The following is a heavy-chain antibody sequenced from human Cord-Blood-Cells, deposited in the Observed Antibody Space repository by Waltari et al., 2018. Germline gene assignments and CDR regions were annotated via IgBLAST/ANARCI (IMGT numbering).Heavy chain of an antibody. J-gene: IGHJ3*02. CDR1: GFTFSSYS. V-gene: IGHV3-48*01. D-gene: IGHD1-7*01. CDR3: ARDHEELQAFDI. CDR2: ISSSSSTI. Sequence: EVQLVESGGGLVQPGGSLRLSCAASGFTFSSYSMNWVRQAPGKGLEWVSYISSSSSTIYYADSVKGGVTISRDNAKNSLYLQMSSLRAEDTAVYYGARDHEELQAFDIWGQGTMVTVSS.